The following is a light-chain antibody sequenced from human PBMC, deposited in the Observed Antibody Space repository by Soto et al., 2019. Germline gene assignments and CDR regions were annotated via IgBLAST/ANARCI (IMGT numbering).Light chain of an antibody. V-gene: IGKV3-15*01. CDR3: QQYNNWPPPLA. Sequence: EIVMTQSPATLSVSPGERATLSCRASQSVSSNLAWYQQKPGQAPRLLIYGASTRATGIPARFRGSGSGTEFTLTNSSLQSEDFAVYYCQQYNNWPPPLAFGGGTKVEIK. CDR2: GAS. J-gene: IGKJ4*02. CDR1: QSVSSN.